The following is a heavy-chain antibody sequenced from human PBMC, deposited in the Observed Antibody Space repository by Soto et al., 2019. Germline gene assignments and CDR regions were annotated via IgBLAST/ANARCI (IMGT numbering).Heavy chain of an antibody. V-gene: IGHV3-48*03. CDR2: INYSGSDI. J-gene: IGHJ4*02. D-gene: IGHD2-21*02. CDR3: ASEALCGADCYFFEY. Sequence: GGSLRLSCAASGFTFSNSEMFWVRQAPGKGLEWVSKINYSGSDIYYSKSVNGRFTISRDNAKNSLSLQMNSLTDEDTAIYYCASEALCGADCYFFEYWGPGTLVTVSS. CDR1: GFTFSNSE.